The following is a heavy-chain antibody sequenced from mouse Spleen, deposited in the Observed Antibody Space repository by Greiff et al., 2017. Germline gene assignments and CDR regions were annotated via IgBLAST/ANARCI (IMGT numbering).Heavy chain of an antibody. Sequence: QVQLQQSGPGLVQPSQSLSITCTVSGFSLTSYGVHWVRQSPGKGREWLGVIWSGGSTDYNAAFISRLSISKDNSKSQVFFKMNSLQADDTAIYYCARNWGDYYAMDYWGQGTSVTVSS. CDR1: GFSLTSYG. V-gene: IGHV2-2*01. D-gene: IGHD3-3*01. CDR2: IWSGGST. J-gene: IGHJ4*01. CDR3: ARNWGDYYAMDY.